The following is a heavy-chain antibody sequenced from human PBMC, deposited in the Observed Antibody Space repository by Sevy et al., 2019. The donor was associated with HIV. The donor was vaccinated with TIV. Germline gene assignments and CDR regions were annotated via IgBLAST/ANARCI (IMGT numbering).Heavy chain of an antibody. J-gene: IGHJ4*02. CDR1: GYTLSELS. Sequence: ASVEVSCKVSGYTLSELSMHWVRLAPGKGLEWMGSFDPEDEETTYAQKFQGRVTMTEDTSTDTAYMELSSLRSEDTAVYYCATTKDYYDSSGSPFDYWGQGTLVTVSS. D-gene: IGHD3-22*01. CDR3: ATTKDYYDSSGSPFDY. V-gene: IGHV1-24*01. CDR2: FDPEDEET.